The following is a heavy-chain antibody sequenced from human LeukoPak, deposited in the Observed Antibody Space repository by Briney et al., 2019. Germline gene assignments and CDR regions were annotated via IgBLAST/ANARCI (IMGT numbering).Heavy chain of an antibody. Sequence: KPSETLSLTCTVSGGSISSYYWSWIRQPPGKGLEWLGYIYYSGSTNYNPSLKSRVTISVDTSKNQFSLKLSSVTAADTAVYYCARVGLRLGELSFGDFDYWGQGTLVTVSS. D-gene: IGHD3-16*02. CDR1: GGSISSYY. V-gene: IGHV4-59*01. CDR3: ARVGLRLGELSFGDFDY. J-gene: IGHJ4*02. CDR2: IYYSGST.